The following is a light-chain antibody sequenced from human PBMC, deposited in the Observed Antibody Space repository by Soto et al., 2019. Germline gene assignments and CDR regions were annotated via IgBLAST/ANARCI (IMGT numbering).Light chain of an antibody. CDR3: SSYAGSNMGV. CDR1: SSDIGGYNY. V-gene: IGLV2-8*01. Sequence: QSVLTQPPSASGSPGQSIAISCTGSSSDIGGYNYVSWYQIHPGKAPKLMIYEVNKRPSGVPDRFSGSKSGNTASLIVSGLQAEDKADYYCSSYAGSNMGVFGGGTQLTVL. J-gene: IGLJ2*01. CDR2: EVN.